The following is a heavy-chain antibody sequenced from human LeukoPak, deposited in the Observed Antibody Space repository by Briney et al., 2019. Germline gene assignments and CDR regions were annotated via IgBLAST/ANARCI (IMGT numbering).Heavy chain of an antibody. CDR1: GFTVSSNY. Sequence: GGSLRLSCAASGFTVSSNYMSWVRQAPGKGLEWVSVIYSGGSTYYADPVKGRFTISRDNSKNTLYLQMNSLRAEDTAVYYCASGEYYGSGSPSPFDYWGQGTLVTVSS. D-gene: IGHD3-10*01. CDR2: IYSGGST. CDR3: ASGEYYGSGSPSPFDY. J-gene: IGHJ4*02. V-gene: IGHV3-53*01.